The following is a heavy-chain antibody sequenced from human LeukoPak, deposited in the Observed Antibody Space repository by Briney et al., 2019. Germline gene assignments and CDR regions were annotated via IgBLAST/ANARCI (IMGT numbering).Heavy chain of an antibody. Sequence: ASVKVSCKASGYTFTGHYIHWVRQAPGQGLEWMGWIHPNTGGTKYAQKFQGRVTMTRDTSSSTAYMELSSLRSADTAVYYCARARGYSYGTFDYWGQGTLVTVSS. CDR2: IHPNTGGT. CDR3: ARARGYSYGTFDY. J-gene: IGHJ4*02. D-gene: IGHD5-18*01. CDR1: GYTFTGHY. V-gene: IGHV1-2*02.